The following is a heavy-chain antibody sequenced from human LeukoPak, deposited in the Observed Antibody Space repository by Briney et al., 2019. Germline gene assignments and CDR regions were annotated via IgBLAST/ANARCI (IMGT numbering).Heavy chain of an antibody. V-gene: IGHV1-69*01. CDR2: IIPIFGTA. D-gene: IGHD3-3*01. J-gene: IGHJ4*02. Sequence: SVKVSCTASGGTFSSYAISWVRQAPGQGLEWMGGIIPIFGTANYAQKFQGRVTITADESTSTAYMELSSLRSEDTAVYYCASPGIDSITIFGVAESALDYWGQGTLVTVSS. CDR3: ASPGIDSITIFGVAESALDY. CDR1: GGTFSSYA.